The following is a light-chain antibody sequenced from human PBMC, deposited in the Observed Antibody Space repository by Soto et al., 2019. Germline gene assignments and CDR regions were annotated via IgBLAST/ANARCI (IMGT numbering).Light chain of an antibody. V-gene: IGKV3D-20*01. CDR2: DAS. CDR1: QSVSSSS. J-gene: IGKJ2*01. Sequence: EIVLTQSPATLSLSPGERATLSCGASQSVSSSSLAWYQHKPGLAPRLLIYDASYRATGIPDRFSGSGSGTDFTLTISRLEPEDFAVYYCQQYGSSPQTFGQGTKLEIK. CDR3: QQYGSSPQT.